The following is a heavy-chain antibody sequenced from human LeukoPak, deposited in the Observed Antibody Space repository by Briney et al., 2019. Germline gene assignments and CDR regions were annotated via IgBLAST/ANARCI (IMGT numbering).Heavy chain of an antibody. V-gene: IGHV3-30*04. Sequence: GSLRLSCAASGFTFSSYAMHWVRQAPGKGLEWVAVISYDGSNKYYADSVKGRFTISRDNSKNTLYLQMNSLRAEDTAVYYCARGDYYDSSVDYWGQGTLVTVSS. CDR2: ISYDGSNK. CDR3: ARGDYYDSSVDY. CDR1: GFTFSSYA. D-gene: IGHD3-22*01. J-gene: IGHJ4*02.